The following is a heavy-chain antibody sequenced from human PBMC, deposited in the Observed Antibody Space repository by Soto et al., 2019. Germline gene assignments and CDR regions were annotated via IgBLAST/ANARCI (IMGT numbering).Heavy chain of an antibody. CDR1: GYTFTKYA. Sequence: ASVKVSCKASGYTFTKYAMHWVRQAPGQRLEWMGWINAGNGNTKYSQKFQGRVTITRDTSASTAYMELSSLRAEDTAVYYCVRATPWPAFDYWGQGTLVTVSS. CDR2: INAGNGNT. CDR3: VRATPWPAFDY. V-gene: IGHV1-3*01. J-gene: IGHJ4*02.